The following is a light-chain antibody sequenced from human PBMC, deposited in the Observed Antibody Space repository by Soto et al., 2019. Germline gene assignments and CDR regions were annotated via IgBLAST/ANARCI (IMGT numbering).Light chain of an antibody. CDR1: QSVLYSSNNKNY. CDR2: WAS. CDR3: QQYYSAPLT. V-gene: IGKV4-1*01. Sequence: DIVMTQSPDSLAVSLGERATINCKSSQSVLYSSNNKNYLTWYQQNPGHPPKLLISWASTRESGVPDRFSGGGSGTDFTLTISGLQAEDVAVYYCQQYYSAPLTFGGGTKVEIK. J-gene: IGKJ4*01.